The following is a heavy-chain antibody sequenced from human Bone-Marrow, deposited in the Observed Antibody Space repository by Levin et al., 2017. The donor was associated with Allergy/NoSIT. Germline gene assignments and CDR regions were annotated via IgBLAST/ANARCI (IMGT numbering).Heavy chain of an antibody. Sequence: GGSLRLSCAASGFSFSDSYMTWIRQAPGKGLEWVAYISRRGDYANYADSVKGRFTISRDNAKNSLSLHMNSLRAEDTAVYYCARTVGSGACSSGSCSNWFAPWGQGTLVTVSS. CDR1: GFSFSDSY. J-gene: IGHJ5*02. CDR3: ARTVGSGACSSGSCSNWFAP. V-gene: IGHV3-11*03. D-gene: IGHD2-15*01. CDR2: ISRRGDYA.